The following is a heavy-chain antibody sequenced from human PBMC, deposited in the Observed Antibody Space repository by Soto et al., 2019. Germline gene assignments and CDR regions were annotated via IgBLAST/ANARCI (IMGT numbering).Heavy chain of an antibody. CDR1: VFTFSDYY. CDR3: ARVNMSWFDP. CDR2: ISSRANTI. J-gene: IGHJ5*02. V-gene: IGHV3-11*01. D-gene: IGHD3-10*02. Sequence: SLRLSCSASVFTFSDYYMNWSRQAPGKGLEWVSYISSRANTIYYADSVKGRFTISRDNAKNSLYLQMNSLRAEDTAVYYCARVNMSWFDPWGQGTLVTVSS.